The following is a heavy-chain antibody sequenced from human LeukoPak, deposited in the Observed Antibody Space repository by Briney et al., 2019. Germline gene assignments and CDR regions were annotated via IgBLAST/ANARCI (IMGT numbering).Heavy chain of an antibody. CDR3: ARGLTQYDCFDP. CDR2: TYYRSTWYN. D-gene: IGHD2-2*01. V-gene: IGHV6-1*01. CDR1: GDSVSSNSVT. J-gene: IGHJ5*02. Sequence: SQTLSLTCAISGDSVSSNSVTWNWIRQSPSRGLEWLGRTYYRSTWYNDYAVFVRGRITVNPDTSKNQFSLHLNSVTPEDTAVYYCARGLTQYDCFDPWGQGILVTVSS.